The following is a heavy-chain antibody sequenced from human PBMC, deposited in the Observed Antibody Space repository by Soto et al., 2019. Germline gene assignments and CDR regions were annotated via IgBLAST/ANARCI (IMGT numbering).Heavy chain of an antibody. D-gene: IGHD6-19*01. V-gene: IGHV4-4*07. CDR3: ARDEQQWRGFDY. CDR2: IYSSGST. CDR1: GGSISSYY. Sequence: SETLSLTCTVSGGSISSYYWTWIRQPAGKGLEWIGRIYSSGSTNYNPSLKSRVTMSVDTSKNQFSLKLSSVTAADTAVYYCARDEQQWRGFDYWGQGTLVTVSS. J-gene: IGHJ4*02.